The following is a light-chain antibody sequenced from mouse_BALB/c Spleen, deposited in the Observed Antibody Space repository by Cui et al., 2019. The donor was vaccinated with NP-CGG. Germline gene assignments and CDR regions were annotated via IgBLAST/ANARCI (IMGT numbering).Light chain of an antibody. V-gene: IGLV1*01. CDR2: GTN. CDR1: TGAVTTSNY. Sequence: AVVTQELALTTSPGETVTLTCRSSTGAVTTSNYANWVQEKPDHLFTGLIGGTNNRAPGVPARFSRSLIGDKAALTITGAQTEDEAIYFCALWYSNHWVFGGGTKLTVL. CDR3: ALWYSNHWV. J-gene: IGLJ1*01.